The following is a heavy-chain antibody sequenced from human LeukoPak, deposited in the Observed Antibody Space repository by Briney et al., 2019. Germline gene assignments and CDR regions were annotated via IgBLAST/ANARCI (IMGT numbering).Heavy chain of an antibody. CDR2: ISSSDSTI. Sequence: GGSLRLSCVASGFTFSSYEMNWVRQAPGKGLEWLSYISSSDSTIYYADSVKGRFTISRDNAKNSLYLQMNSLRAEDTAVYYCAELGITMIGGVWGKGTTVTISS. D-gene: IGHD3-10*02. CDR1: GFTFSSYE. CDR3: AELGITMIGGV. J-gene: IGHJ6*04. V-gene: IGHV3-48*03.